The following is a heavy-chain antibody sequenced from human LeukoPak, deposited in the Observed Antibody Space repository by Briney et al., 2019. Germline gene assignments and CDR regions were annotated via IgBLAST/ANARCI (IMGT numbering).Heavy chain of an antibody. J-gene: IGHJ4*02. CDR1: GFTFSSYG. CDR2: IWYDGSNK. Sequence: GGSLRLSCAASGFTFSSYGMHWVRQAPGKGLEWVAVIWYDGSNKYYEDSVKGRFTISRDNSKNTLYLQVNSLRAEDTAVYYCARDWGSGNSYYFDYWGQGTLVTVSS. CDR3: ARDWGSGNSYYFDY. V-gene: IGHV3-33*01. D-gene: IGHD3-10*01.